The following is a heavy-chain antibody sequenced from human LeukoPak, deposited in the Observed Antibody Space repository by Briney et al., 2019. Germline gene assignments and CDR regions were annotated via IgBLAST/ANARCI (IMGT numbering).Heavy chain of an antibody. V-gene: IGHV4-61*02. CDR1: GGSISSGSYY. CDR3: ARDLRGYSHGRAYYYMDV. J-gene: IGHJ6*03. Sequence: PSQTLSLTCTVSGGSISSGSYYWSWIRQPAGKGLEWIGRIYTSGSTNYNPSLKSRVTISVDTSKNQFSLKLSSVTAADTAVYYCARDLRGYSHGRAYYYMDVWGKGTTVTISS. CDR2: IYTSGST. D-gene: IGHD5-18*01.